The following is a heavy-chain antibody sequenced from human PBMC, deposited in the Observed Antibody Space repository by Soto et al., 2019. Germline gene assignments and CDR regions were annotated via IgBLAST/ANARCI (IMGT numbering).Heavy chain of an antibody. CDR3: AASIFYYGMDV. CDR2: IYPGDSDT. CDR1: GYTFTDYW. J-gene: IGHJ6*02. V-gene: IGHV5-51*01. Sequence: GESLKISCNGSGYTFTDYWIGWVRQMPGKGLEWMGIIYPGDSDTKYNPSFQGQVTISADKSITNTYLRWTSLKASDTAIYYCAASIFYYGMDVWGQGTTVTVSS.